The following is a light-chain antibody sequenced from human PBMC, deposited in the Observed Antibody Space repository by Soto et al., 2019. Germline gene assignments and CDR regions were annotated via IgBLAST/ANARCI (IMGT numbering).Light chain of an antibody. V-gene: IGKV1-9*01. CDR2: AAS. Sequence: DIQLTQPPSFLSASVGDGVTITCRASQGISGYLAWYQQKPGKAPKLLIYAASTLQSGVPSRFSGSGSGTEFTLTISSLQPEDFATYYRQQLNSYPITFGQGTRLEIK. CDR3: QQLNSYPIT. CDR1: QGISGY. J-gene: IGKJ5*01.